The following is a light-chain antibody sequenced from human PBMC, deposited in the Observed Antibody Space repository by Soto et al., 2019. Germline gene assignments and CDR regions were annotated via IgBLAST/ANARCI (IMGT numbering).Light chain of an antibody. CDR2: DAS. Sequence: IVMTQSPSTLSVYTGERAPLSCRASQSLSSSQLAWYQQKPGQAPRLLIHDASSRATGISDRFTGSGSGTDFTLTITTLEPEDFAVYYCQQYGSSPRTFGLGTKVDIK. CDR3: QQYGSSPRT. J-gene: IGKJ1*01. V-gene: IGKV3-20*01. CDR1: QSLSSSQ.